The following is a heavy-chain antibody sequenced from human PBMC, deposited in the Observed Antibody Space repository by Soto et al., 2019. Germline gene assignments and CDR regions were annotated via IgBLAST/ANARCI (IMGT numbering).Heavy chain of an antibody. CDR3: ARDSANLVVPAAIKV. J-gene: IGHJ4*02. Sequence: EVQLVESGGGLVKPGGSLRLSCAASGFTFSSYSMNWVRQAPGKGLEWVSSISSSSSYIYYADSVKGRFTISRDNAKNSLYLQMNSLRAEDTAVYYCARDSANLVVPAAIKVWGQGTLVTVSS. CDR2: ISSSSSYI. CDR1: GFTFSSYS. V-gene: IGHV3-21*01. D-gene: IGHD2-2*01.